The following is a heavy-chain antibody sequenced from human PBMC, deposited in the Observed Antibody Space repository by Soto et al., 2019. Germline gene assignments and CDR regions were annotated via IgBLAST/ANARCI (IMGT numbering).Heavy chain of an antibody. V-gene: IGHV3-30-3*01. D-gene: IGHD5-18*01. CDR1: GFTFRTSA. Sequence: QVQLVESGGGVVQPGRSLRLACAASGFTFRTSAMNWVRQAPGKGLEWVAVISYDGTNKYSADSVKGRFTISRDNSKNTLYLQMNDLRADDTAVYVCASSLVAMGGSLDHWGQGTLVTVSS. J-gene: IGHJ4*02. CDR2: ISYDGTNK. CDR3: ASSLVAMGGSLDH.